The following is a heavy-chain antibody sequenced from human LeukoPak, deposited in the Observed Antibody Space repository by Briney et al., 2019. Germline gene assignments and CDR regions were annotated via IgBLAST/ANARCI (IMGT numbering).Heavy chain of an antibody. CDR2: IYYSGST. CDR1: GGSISSSSYY. Sequence: SETLSLTCTVSGGSISSSSYYWGWIRQPPGKGLEWIGSIYYSGSTYYNPSLKSRVTISVDTSKNQFSLKMSSVTAADTAVYYCARLSLKVLEWSPTKGKETHYFDYWGQGTLVTVSS. D-gene: IGHD3-3*01. CDR3: ARLSLKVLEWSPTKGKETHYFDY. V-gene: IGHV4-39*07. J-gene: IGHJ4*02.